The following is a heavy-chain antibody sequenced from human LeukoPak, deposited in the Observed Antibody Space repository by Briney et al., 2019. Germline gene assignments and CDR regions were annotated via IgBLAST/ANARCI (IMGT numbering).Heavy chain of an antibody. D-gene: IGHD3-16*01. CDR3: ARSLGD. Sequence: GGSLRLSCAASGFNFRKYWMQWVRQVPGKGLVWVSEINPDGDYSGHSNSVRGRFTISRDNAKNTLYLQMTSLSAEDTAVYYCARSLGDWGLGTLVSVSS. J-gene: IGHJ4*01. V-gene: IGHV3-74*01. CDR1: GFNFRKYW. CDR2: INPDGDYS.